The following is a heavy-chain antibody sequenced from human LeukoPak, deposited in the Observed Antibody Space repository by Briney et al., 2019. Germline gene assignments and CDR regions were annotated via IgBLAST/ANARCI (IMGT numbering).Heavy chain of an antibody. CDR3: ARFHCGGDCSDDFDI. V-gene: IGHV1-2*02. CDR2: INPNSGGT. D-gene: IGHD2-21*02. J-gene: IGHJ3*02. CDR1: GYTFTGYY. Sequence: VASVKVSCKASGYTFTGYYMHWVRQAPGQGLEWMGWINPNSGGTNYQGRVTMTRDTSISTAYMELSRLRSDDTAVYYCARFHCGGDCSDDFDIWGQGTMVTVSS.